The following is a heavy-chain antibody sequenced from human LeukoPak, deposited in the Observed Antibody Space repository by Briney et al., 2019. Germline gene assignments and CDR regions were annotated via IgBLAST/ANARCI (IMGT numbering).Heavy chain of an antibody. V-gene: IGHV3-15*01. Sequence: GGSLRLSCAASGFSISNDWMSWVRQAPGKGLEWVARVKSRSAGETTDYAAPVKGRFTISRDDSKNTLYLQMNSLKTEDTAVYYCTLIEGWGSGSYYRDFWGQGTLVTVSS. CDR1: GFSISNDW. CDR3: TLIEGWGSGSYYRDF. CDR2: VKSRSAGETT. D-gene: IGHD3-10*01. J-gene: IGHJ4*02.